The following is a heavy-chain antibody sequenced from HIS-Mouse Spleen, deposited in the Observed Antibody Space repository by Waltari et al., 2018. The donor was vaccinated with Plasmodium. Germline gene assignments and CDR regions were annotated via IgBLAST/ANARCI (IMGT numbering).Heavy chain of an antibody. CDR3: ARGRVLGTSSGYFDL. CDR2: INHSGST. D-gene: IGHD3-10*01. Sequence: QVQLHQWRAGLLQPSETLSLTCHVSGGSFSCYYWSWIRQPPGKGLVWIGEINHSGSTNDNPSIKSRVTISVDTSKNQFSLKLSSVTAADTAVYYCARGRVLGTSSGYFDLWGRGTLVTVSS. CDR1: GGSFSCYY. J-gene: IGHJ2*01. V-gene: IGHV4-34*01.